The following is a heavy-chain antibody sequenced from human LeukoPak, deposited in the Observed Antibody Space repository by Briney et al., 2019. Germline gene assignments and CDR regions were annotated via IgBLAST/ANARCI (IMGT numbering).Heavy chain of an antibody. J-gene: IGHJ5*02. V-gene: IGHV1-2*02. D-gene: IGHD2-15*01. CDR2: INPNSGGT. CDR1: GYTFTSYD. CDR3: ARELLRFKNWFDP. Sequence: ASVKVSCKASGYTFTSYDINWVRQAPGQGLEWMGWINPNSGGTNYAQKFQGRVTMTRDTSISTAYMELSRLRSDDTAVYYCARELLRFKNWFDPWGQGTLVTVSS.